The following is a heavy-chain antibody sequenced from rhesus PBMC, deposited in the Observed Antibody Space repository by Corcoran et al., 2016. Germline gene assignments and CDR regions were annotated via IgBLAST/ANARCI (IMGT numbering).Heavy chain of an antibody. J-gene: IGHJ3*01. CDR2: ISYSGST. CDR1: GYSISSGYG. Sequence: QLQLQESGPGLVKPSETLSLTCAVSGYSISSGYGWSWIRQPPGKGLEWIGYISYSGSTSYNPSLKSRVTISRDTSKNQFSLKLSSVTAADTAVYYCARGSTVLVVVATDAFDFWGQGLRVTVSS. V-gene: IGHV4-122*02. D-gene: IGHD2-21*01. CDR3: ARGSTVLVVVATDAFDF.